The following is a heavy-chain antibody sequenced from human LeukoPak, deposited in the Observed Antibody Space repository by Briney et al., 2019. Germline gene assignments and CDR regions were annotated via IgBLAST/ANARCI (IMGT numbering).Heavy chain of an antibody. D-gene: IGHD1-26*01. CDR3: ARIEIVGATTHFDH. CDR2: ISAYNGYT. Sequence: ASVKVSCKASGYTLTTYGLTWVRQAPGQGLEWMGWISAYNGYTNYAQKFQGRVTMTTDTSTSTAYMDLTSLRSDDTAVYYCARIEIVGATTHFDHWGQGTLVTVSS. V-gene: IGHV1-18*01. J-gene: IGHJ4*02. CDR1: GYTLTTYG.